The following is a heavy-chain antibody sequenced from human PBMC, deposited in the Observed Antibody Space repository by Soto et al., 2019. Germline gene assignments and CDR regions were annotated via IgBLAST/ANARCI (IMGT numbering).Heavy chain of an antibody. CDR1: GYSFTSYW. J-gene: IGHJ3*02. V-gene: IGHV5-10-1*01. D-gene: IGHD2-21*02. CDR2: IDPSDSYT. Sequence: EVQLVQSGAEVKKPGESLRISCKGSGYSFTSYWITWVRQMPGKGLEWMGRIDPSDSYTNYSPSFRGHVTISADKSIATAYLQWGSLKASDTAMYYGARRSCGGDCSNDAFDIWGQGTMVTVSS. CDR3: ARRSCGGDCSNDAFDI.